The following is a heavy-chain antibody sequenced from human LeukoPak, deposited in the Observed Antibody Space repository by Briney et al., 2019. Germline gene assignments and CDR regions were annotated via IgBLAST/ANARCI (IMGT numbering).Heavy chain of an antibody. CDR2: ISSSSSTI. J-gene: IGHJ4*02. D-gene: IGHD3-9*01. V-gene: IGHV3-48*01. CDR3: ARALPEYYDILTGYAGFDY. CDR1: GFTFSSYS. Sequence: PGGSLRLSCAASGFTFSSYSMNWVRQAPGKGLEWVSYISSSSSTIYYADSVKGRFTISRDNAKNSLYLQMNSLRAEDTAVYYCARALPEYYDILTGYAGFDYWGQGTLVTVSS.